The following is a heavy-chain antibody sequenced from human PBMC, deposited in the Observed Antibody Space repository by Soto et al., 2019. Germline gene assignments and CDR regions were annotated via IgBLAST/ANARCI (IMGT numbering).Heavy chain of an antibody. Sequence: PGESLKISCKGSGYSFTGYWISWVRQMPGKGLEWMGRIDPSDSYTNYSPSFQGHVTISADMSFNTAYLQWSSLKASDSAMYYCARQRSFDKYGMDVWGQGTTVTVSS. J-gene: IGHJ6*02. CDR3: ARQRSFDKYGMDV. V-gene: IGHV5-10-1*01. CDR2: IDPSDSYT. CDR1: GYSFTGYW. D-gene: IGHD3-10*01.